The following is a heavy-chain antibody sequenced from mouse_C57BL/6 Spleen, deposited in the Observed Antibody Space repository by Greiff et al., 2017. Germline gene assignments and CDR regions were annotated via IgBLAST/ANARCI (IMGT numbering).Heavy chain of an antibody. CDR2: INPNNGGT. Sequence: VQLQQSGPELVKPGASVKIPCKASGYTFTDYNMDWVKQSPGKSLEWIGDINPNNGGTIYNQKFEGKATLTVDKSSSTAYMALRSLTSEDTAVYYCARERDYYGSSYLAYWGQGTTLTVSA. V-gene: IGHV1-18*01. J-gene: IGHJ2*01. D-gene: IGHD1-1*01. CDR1: GYTFTDYN. CDR3: ARERDYYGSSYLAY.